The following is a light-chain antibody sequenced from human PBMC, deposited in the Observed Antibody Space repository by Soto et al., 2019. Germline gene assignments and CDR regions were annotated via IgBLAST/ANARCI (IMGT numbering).Light chain of an antibody. CDR2: DAS. Sequence: EIVLTQSPATLSLSPGEGATLSCRASRSVSSYLAWYQQKPGQAPRLLIYDASNRATGIPARFSGSGSGTDFPRTISSLEPEDFAVYSCQQRSNWPPVTFGGGTKVEIK. J-gene: IGKJ4*01. CDR1: RSVSSY. V-gene: IGKV3-11*01. CDR3: QQRSNWPPVT.